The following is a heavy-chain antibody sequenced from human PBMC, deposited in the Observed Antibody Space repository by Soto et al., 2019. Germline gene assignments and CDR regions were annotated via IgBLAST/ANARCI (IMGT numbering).Heavy chain of an antibody. CDR3: ASVARRWELPGYYYYGMDG. V-gene: IGHV6-1*01. CDR1: GESVSSNSVA. CDR2: TYYRSNWYN. Sequence: SQTLSLTCAISGESVSSNSVAWNWIRQSPSRGLEWLGRTYYRSNWYNDYAVSVKSRITINTDRSKNQFSLQLNSVTPQDTAVNSCASVARRWELPGYYYYGMDGWGQGTTVTVSS. J-gene: IGHJ6*02. D-gene: IGHD1-26*01.